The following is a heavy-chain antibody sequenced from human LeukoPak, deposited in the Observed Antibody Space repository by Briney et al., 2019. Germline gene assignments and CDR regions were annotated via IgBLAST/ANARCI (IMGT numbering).Heavy chain of an antibody. V-gene: IGHV4-34*01. CDR2: INHSGST. Sequence: LETLSLTCAVYGGSFSGYYWNWIRQPPGKGLEWIGEINHSGSTNYNPSLKSRVTISVDTSKNQFSLKLSSVTAADTAVYYCASSSIAVAGSDYWGQGTLVTVSS. CDR3: ASSSIAVAGSDY. CDR1: GGSFSGYY. D-gene: IGHD6-19*01. J-gene: IGHJ4*02.